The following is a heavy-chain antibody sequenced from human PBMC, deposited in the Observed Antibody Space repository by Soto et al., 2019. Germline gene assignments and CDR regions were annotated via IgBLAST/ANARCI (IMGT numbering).Heavy chain of an antibody. CDR2: ISYDGSSK. CDR3: ARDNVVYDSSGYYFPLRY. CDR1: GFTFSSYA. V-gene: IGHV3-30-3*01. D-gene: IGHD3-22*01. J-gene: IGHJ4*02. Sequence: GGSLRLSCAASGFTFSSYAMHWVRQAPGKGLEWVAVISYDGSSKYYADSVKGRFTISRDNSKNTLYLQMSSLRAEDTAVYYCARDNVVYDSSGYYFPLRYWGQGTLVTVSS.